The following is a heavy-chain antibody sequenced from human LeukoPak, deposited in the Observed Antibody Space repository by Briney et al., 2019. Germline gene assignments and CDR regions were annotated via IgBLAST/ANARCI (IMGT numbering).Heavy chain of an antibody. D-gene: IGHD4-23*01. CDR1: GFTFSSYS. CDR2: ISSSSSTI. V-gene: IGHV3-48*01. CDR3: ARAPPIGFTTVVYYFDY. J-gene: IGHJ4*02. Sequence: PGGSLRLSCAASGFTFSSYSMNWVRQAPGKGLEWVSYISSSSSTIYYADSVKGRFTISRDNAKNPLYLQMNSLRAEDTAVYYCARAPPIGFTTVVYYFDYWGQGTLVTVSS.